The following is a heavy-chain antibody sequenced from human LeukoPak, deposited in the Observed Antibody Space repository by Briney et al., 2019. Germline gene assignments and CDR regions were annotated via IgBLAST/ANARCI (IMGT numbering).Heavy chain of an antibody. V-gene: IGHV3-53*04. Sequence: GGSLGLSCAASGFTVSSNYMSWVRQAPGKGLEWVSVIYSGGSAYYADSVKGRFTISRHNSKNTLYLQMNSLRAEDTAVYYCARETNWGYFDYWGQGTLVTVSS. CDR1: GFTVSSNY. CDR3: ARETNWGYFDY. D-gene: IGHD7-27*01. CDR2: IYSGGSA. J-gene: IGHJ4*02.